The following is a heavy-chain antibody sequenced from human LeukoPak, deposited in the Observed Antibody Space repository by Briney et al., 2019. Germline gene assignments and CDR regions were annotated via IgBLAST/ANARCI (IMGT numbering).Heavy chain of an antibody. CDR2: IYDSGST. Sequence: TPCLTRAVSGGSLTRGGYYCGCIRHHPGKGMGWIRYIYDSGSTYYNSSFKSRITITVDTSKNQFSLRLSSVTAADTAVYYCARGGRGRGGRYGDYVGYFDYWGGGTLVGVSS. D-gene: IGHD4-17*01. V-gene: IGHV4-31*11. CDR3: ARGGRGRGGRYGDYVGYFDY. J-gene: IGHJ4*02. CDR1: GGSLTRGGYY.